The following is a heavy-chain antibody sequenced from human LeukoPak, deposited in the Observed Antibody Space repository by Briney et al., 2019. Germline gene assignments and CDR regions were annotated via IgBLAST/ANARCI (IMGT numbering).Heavy chain of an antibody. D-gene: IGHD2-2*01. V-gene: IGHV4-30-2*01. CDR2: IYHSGST. J-gene: IGHJ5*02. CDR3: ARKLGYCSSTSCYGVWFDP. Sequence: PSETLSLTCAVSGGSFSSGGYSWSWIRQPPGKGLEWIGYIYHSGSTYYNPSLKSRVTISVDRSKNQFSLKLSSVTAADTAVYYCARKLGYCSSTSCYGVWFDPWGQGTLVTVSS. CDR1: GGSFSSGGYS.